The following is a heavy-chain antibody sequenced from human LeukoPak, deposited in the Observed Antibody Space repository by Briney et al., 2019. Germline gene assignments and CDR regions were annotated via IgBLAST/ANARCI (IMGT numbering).Heavy chain of an antibody. CDR1: GFTFSSFA. J-gene: IGHJ4*02. CDR2: ISGDGTRT. CDR3: AKWPEGAMDYFDY. D-gene: IGHD3-16*01. Sequence: GGSLRLSCAASGFTFSSFALSWVRQAPGKGLEWVSAISGDGTRTYYADSVKGRFTISRDNSKNTLYLEMSSLRVEDTAIYYCAKWPEGAMDYFDYWGQGTLVTVSS. V-gene: IGHV3-23*01.